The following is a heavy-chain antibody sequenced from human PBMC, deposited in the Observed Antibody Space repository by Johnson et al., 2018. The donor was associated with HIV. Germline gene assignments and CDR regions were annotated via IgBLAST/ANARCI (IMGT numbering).Heavy chain of an antibody. CDR3: ARERVGDAFDI. J-gene: IGHJ3*02. CDR2: ISYDGSNK. Sequence: QMLLVESGGGVVQPGRSLRLSCAASGFTFSSYGMHWVRQAPGKGLEWVAVISYDGSNKYYADSVKGRFTISRDNSKNTLYLQMNSLRAEDTALYYCARERVGDAFDIWGQGTMVTVSS. CDR1: GFTFSSYG. V-gene: IGHV3-30*03. D-gene: IGHD1-26*01.